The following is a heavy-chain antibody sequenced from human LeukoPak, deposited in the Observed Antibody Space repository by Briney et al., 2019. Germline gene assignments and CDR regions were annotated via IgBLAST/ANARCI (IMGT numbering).Heavy chain of an antibody. CDR2: ISSSSSYI. D-gene: IGHD1-26*01. V-gene: IGHV3-21*01. Sequence: GGSLRLSCAASGFTFSSYSMNWVRQAPGKGLEWVSSISSSSSYIYYADSVKGRFTISRDNAKNSLYLQMNSLRAEDTAVYYCARGTKWDPTEAFDIWGQGTMVTVSS. CDR1: GFTFSSYS. CDR3: ARGTKWDPTEAFDI. J-gene: IGHJ3*02.